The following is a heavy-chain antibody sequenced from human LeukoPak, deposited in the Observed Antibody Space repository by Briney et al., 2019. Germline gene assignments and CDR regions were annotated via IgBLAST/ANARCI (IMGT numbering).Heavy chain of an antibody. V-gene: IGHV3-7*01. D-gene: IGHD6-19*01. J-gene: IGHJ4*02. CDR2: IKQDGSEK. CDR3: ARIYSSGWSSKSTYYFDY. Sequence: GGSLRLSCAASGFTFSSYWMSWVRQAPGKGLEWVANIKQDGSEKYYVDSVKGRFTISRDNAKNSLYLQMNSLRAEDTAVYYCARIYSSGWSSKSTYYFDYWGQGTLVTVSS. CDR1: GFTFSSYW.